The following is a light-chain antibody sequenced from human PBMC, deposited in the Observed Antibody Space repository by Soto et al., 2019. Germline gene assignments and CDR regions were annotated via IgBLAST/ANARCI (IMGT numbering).Light chain of an antibody. CDR2: AAS. J-gene: IGKJ2*01. CDR1: QTIHNY. V-gene: IGKV1-39*01. Sequence: DIQLTQSPSSLSGSVGDRVTITCRASQTIHNYLNWYQQTPGKAPKLLIFAASNLRGGVPSRFRGGGSGTVFTLTINSLQPEDFATYYCHESFSPLYTFGQGTMLHI. CDR3: HESFSPLYT.